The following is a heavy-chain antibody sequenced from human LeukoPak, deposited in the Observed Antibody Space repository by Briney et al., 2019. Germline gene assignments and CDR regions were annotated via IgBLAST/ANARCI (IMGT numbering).Heavy chain of an antibody. V-gene: IGHV3-30*03. CDR1: GFTFSKDD. J-gene: IGHJ5*02. Sequence: GGSLRLSCAASGFTFSKDDFHWVRQAPGKGLEWVAVISYDGSNKYYADSVKGRFTISRDNSKNTLYLQMNSLRAEDTAVYYCARDRSTMVRGVRYNWFDPWGQGTLVTVSS. D-gene: IGHD3-10*01. CDR2: ISYDGSNK. CDR3: ARDRSTMVRGVRYNWFDP.